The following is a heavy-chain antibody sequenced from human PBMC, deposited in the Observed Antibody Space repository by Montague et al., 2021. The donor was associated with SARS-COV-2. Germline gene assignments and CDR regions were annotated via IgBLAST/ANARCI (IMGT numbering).Heavy chain of an antibody. D-gene: IGHD3-10*01. CDR3: ARLVWFGELSSENWFDP. V-gene: IGHV4-34*01. Sequence: SETLSLTCAVYGGSFSGYYWSWIRQPPGKGLEWIGSIYYSGSTYXNSSLKSRVTISVDTSKNQFSLKLNSVTAADTAVYYCARLVWFGELSSENWFDPWGQGTLVTVSS. CDR2: IYYSGST. J-gene: IGHJ5*02. CDR1: GGSFSGYY.